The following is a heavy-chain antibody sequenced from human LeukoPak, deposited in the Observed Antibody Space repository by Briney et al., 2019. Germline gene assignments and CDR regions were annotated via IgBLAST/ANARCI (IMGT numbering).Heavy chain of an antibody. CDR3: ARDQSIVGATTSSDYFDY. D-gene: IGHD1-26*01. CDR2: ISYDGSNK. CDR1: GFTFSSYA. Sequence: GVSLRLSCAASGFTFSSYAMHWVRQAPGKGLEWVAVISYDGSNKYYADSVKGRFTISRDNSKNTLYLQMSSLRAEDTAVYYCARDQSIVGATTSSDYFDYWGQGTLVTVSS. J-gene: IGHJ4*02. V-gene: IGHV3-30*04.